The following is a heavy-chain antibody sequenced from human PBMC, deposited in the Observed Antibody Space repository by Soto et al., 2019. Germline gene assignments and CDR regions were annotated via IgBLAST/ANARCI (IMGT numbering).Heavy chain of an antibody. CDR3: VTGHYDSSGRDY. V-gene: IGHV1-2*02. D-gene: IGHD3-22*01. CDR2: INPNRGGT. CDR1: GYTDTDKY. J-gene: IGHJ4*02. Sequence: ASVEVSCKASGYTDTDKYMHWVRQAPGQGLEWMGWINPNRGGTKYAQKFKGRVTMTRDTSISTAYMELTRLIPDDTAVFYCVTGHYDSSGRDYSGQGIFVAVSS.